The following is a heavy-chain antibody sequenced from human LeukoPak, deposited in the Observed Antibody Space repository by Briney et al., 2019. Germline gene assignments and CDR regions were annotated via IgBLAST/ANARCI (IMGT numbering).Heavy chain of an antibody. V-gene: IGHV4-59*01. Sequence: SETLSLTCTVSGGSLSSYYWSWVRQPPGKGLEWIGYISYTGSTNYNPSLKSRVTISVDTSENQFSLKLSSVTAADTAVYYCARSYYGSGSYYYGNLAWDWYFDLWGRGTLVTVSS. CDR2: ISYTGST. J-gene: IGHJ2*01. CDR1: GGSLSSYY. D-gene: IGHD3-10*01. CDR3: ARSYYGSGSYYYGNLAWDWYFDL.